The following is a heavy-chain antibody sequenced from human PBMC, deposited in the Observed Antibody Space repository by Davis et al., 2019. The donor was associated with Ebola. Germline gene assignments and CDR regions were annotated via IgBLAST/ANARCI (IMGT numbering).Heavy chain of an antibody. CDR3: ARQGLVIYSFDI. D-gene: IGHD3/OR15-3a*01. Sequence: GESLKISCKASGYSFSNYWIGWVRQMPGKGLEWMGIIYPGDSDTRYSASFEGQVTISADKSISTAYLQWNGLEASDSAVYYCARQGLVIYSFDIWGQGTLLTVSS. V-gene: IGHV5-51*01. J-gene: IGHJ3*02. CDR2: IYPGDSDT. CDR1: GYSFSNYW.